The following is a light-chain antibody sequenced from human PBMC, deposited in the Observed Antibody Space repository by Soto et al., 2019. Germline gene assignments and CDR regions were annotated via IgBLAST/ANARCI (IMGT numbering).Light chain of an antibody. CDR2: DND. V-gene: IGLV1-51*01. CDR3: GAWDSGLSAAL. CDR1: SSNIGNNY. J-gene: IGLJ2*01. Sequence: QSVLTQPPSVSAAPGQRVTISCSGSSSNIGNNYVSWYQQLPGTAPKLLIYDNDKRPSGIPDRFSGSRSGTSATLGITGLQTGDEADYYCGAWDSGLSAALFGGGTKVTVL.